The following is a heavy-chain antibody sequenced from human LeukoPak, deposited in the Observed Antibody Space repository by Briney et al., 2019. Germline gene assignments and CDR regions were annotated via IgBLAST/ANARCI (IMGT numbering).Heavy chain of an antibody. J-gene: IGHJ3*02. V-gene: IGHV1-2*02. CDR1: GYTFTGYY. CDR3: ARPPCSGGSCYQGYLTFDI. Sequence: ASVKVSCKASGYTFTGYYMHWVRQAPGQGLEWMGWINPNSGGTNYAQKFQGRVTMTRDTSISTAYMELSRLRSDDTAVYYCARPPCSGGSCYQGYLTFDIWGQGTMVTVSS. CDR2: INPNSGGT. D-gene: IGHD2-15*01.